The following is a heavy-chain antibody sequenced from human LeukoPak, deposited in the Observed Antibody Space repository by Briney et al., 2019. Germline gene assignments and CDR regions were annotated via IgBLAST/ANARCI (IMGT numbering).Heavy chain of an antibody. CDR1: GGTFSSYA. CDR3: ARDKEAYCGGDCGSAFDI. Sequence: GASVKVSCKASGGTFSSYAISWVRQAPGQGLEWMGGIIPIFGTANYAQKFQGRVTITADKSTSTAYMELSSLRSEDTAVYYCARDKEAYCGGDCGSAFDIWGQGTMVTVSS. J-gene: IGHJ3*02. D-gene: IGHD2-21*02. CDR2: IIPIFGTA. V-gene: IGHV1-69*06.